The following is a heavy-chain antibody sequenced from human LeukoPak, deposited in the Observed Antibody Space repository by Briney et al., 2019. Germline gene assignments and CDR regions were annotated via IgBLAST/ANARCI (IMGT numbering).Heavy chain of an antibody. CDR2: IYYSGST. D-gene: IGHD3-16*01. CDR1: GGSLSSYY. Sequence: SETLSLTCTVSGGSLSSYYWSWIRQPPGKGLEWIGYIYYSGSTDYNPSLKSRVTISVDTSKNQLSLKLSSVTAADTAIYYCARHWGAHYDYWGQGTLVTVSS. CDR3: ARHWGAHYDY. J-gene: IGHJ4*02. V-gene: IGHV4-59*08.